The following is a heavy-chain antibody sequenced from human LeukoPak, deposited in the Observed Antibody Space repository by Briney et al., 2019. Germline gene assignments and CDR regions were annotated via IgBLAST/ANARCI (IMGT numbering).Heavy chain of an antibody. CDR1: GGSFSGYY. J-gene: IGHJ4*02. CDR2: INHSGST. V-gene: IGHV4-34*01. CDR3: ARGVRNYFM. D-gene: IGHD1-7*01. Sequence: SETLSLTCAVYGGSFSGYYWSWIRQPPGKGLEWIGEINHSGSTNYNPSLKSQVTISVDTSKNQFSLKLSSVTAADTAVYYCARGVRNYFMWGQGTLVTVSS.